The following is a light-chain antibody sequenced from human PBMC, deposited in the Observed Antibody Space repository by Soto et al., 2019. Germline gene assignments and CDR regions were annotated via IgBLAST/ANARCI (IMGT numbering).Light chain of an antibody. V-gene: IGKV2-28*01. CDR1: QSLLYNNTYNY. J-gene: IGKJ5*01. Sequence: EIVMTQSPLTLPVTPGEPASISCRSSQSLLYNNTYNYLDWYVQKPGQSPQLLIYFGSNRAPGVPDSFSGSGSGTDFTLKINRVEAEDVGTYYCMQALQSLTFGQGTHWRL. CDR3: MQALQSLT. CDR2: FGS.